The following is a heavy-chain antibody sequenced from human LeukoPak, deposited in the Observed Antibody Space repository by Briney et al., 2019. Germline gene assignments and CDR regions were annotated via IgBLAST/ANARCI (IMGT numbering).Heavy chain of an antibody. Sequence: GGSLRLSCAASGFTFSSYNMNWVRQAPGKGLEWVSSITSTGSYTFYADSVKGRFTISRDNAKNSLYLQMNSLRAEDTAVYYCARGYCSGGSCRFDPWGQGTLVTVSS. CDR1: GFTFSSYN. D-gene: IGHD2-15*01. CDR3: ARGYCSGGSCRFDP. CDR2: ITSTGSYT. V-gene: IGHV3-21*01. J-gene: IGHJ5*02.